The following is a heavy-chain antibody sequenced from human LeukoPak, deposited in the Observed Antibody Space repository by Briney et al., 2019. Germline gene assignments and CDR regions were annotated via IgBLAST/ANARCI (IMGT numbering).Heavy chain of an antibody. CDR2: IYYSGST. CDR1: GGSISSYC. CDR3: ARGSAPALDY. D-gene: IGHD2-2*01. Sequence: LSETLSLTCTVSGGSISSYCWSWIRQPPGKGLEWIGYIYYSGSTNYNPSLKSRVTISVDTSKNQFSLKLSSVTAADTAVYYCARGSAPALDYWGQGTLVTVAS. V-gene: IGHV4-59*01. J-gene: IGHJ4*02.